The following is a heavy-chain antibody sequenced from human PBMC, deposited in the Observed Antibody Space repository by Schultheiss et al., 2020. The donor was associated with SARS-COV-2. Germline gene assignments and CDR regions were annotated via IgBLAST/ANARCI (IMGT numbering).Heavy chain of an antibody. D-gene: IGHD4-17*01. CDR3: ARTTTVTTLFAMDV. CDR1: GYSISSGYY. Sequence: LSLTCAVSGYSISSGYYWGWIRQPPGKGLEWVANIKQDGSEKYYVDSVKGRFTISRDNVKNSLYLQMNSLRAEDTAVYYCARTTTVTTLFAMDVWGQGTTVTVSS. CDR2: IKQDGSEK. V-gene: IGHV3-7*03. J-gene: IGHJ6*02.